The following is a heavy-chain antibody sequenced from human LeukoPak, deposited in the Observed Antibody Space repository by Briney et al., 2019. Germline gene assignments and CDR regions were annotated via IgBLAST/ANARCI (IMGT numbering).Heavy chain of an antibody. CDR1: GGSISSYY. CDR3: ARGLYYGSGSYYTVFFARGRFDP. V-gene: IGHV4-59*01. CDR2: SYYSGST. Sequence: PSETLSLTCTVSGGSISSYYWSWIRQPPGKGLEWIGYSYYSGSTNYNPSLTSRGTISVETCRNQFSLTLRLGTASGTAVYYCARGLYYGSGSYYTVFFARGRFDPWGQGTLVTVSS. J-gene: IGHJ5*02. D-gene: IGHD3-10*01.